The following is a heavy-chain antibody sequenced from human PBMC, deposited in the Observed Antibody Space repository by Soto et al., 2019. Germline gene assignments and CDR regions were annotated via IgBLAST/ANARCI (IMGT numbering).Heavy chain of an antibody. V-gene: IGHV1-18*01. D-gene: IGHD3-9*01. CDR2: ISAYNGNT. Sequence: QVQLVQSGAEVKKPGASVKVSCKASGYTFTSYGISWVRQAPGQGLEWMGWISAYNGNTNYAQKLQGRVTMTTDTYTSTAYMELRSLRSDDTAVYYCARVDILRYFDWVGSALGDYWGQGTLVTVSS. J-gene: IGHJ4*02. CDR1: GYTFTSYG. CDR3: ARVDILRYFDWVGSALGDY.